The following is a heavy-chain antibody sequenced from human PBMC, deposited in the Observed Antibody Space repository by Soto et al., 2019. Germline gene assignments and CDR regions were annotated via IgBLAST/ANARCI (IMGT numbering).Heavy chain of an antibody. CDR2: IYSGGSG. CDR3: ARSMFYSDGTNYSPFEY. J-gene: IGHJ4*02. V-gene: IGHV3-66*01. CDR1: GFTVSSNY. Sequence: GGSLRLSCAASGFTVSSNYMSWVRQAPGKGLEWVSAIYSGGSGYYADSVKGRFTISRDTSKNTLYLQMNSLRAEDTAVYYCARSMFYSDGTNYSPFEYWGQGTLVTVSS. D-gene: IGHD3-22*01.